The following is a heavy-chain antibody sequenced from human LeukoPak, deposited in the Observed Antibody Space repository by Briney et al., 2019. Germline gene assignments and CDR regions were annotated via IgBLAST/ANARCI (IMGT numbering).Heavy chain of an antibody. D-gene: IGHD3-10*01. J-gene: IGHJ6*03. Sequence: GGSLRLSCAASGFTFSSYAVSWVRQTARKGLEWVSTVSGTGGSTYYADSVKGRFTISRDNSKNTLYLQMNSLRAEDTAVYYCAKMGKTENHYGSGRFSYYYYMDVWGKGTTVTISS. CDR2: VSGTGGST. CDR1: GFTFSSYA. V-gene: IGHV3-23*01. CDR3: AKMGKTENHYGSGRFSYYYYMDV.